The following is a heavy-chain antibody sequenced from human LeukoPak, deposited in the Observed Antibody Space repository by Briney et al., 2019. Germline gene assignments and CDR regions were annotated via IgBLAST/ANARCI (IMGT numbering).Heavy chain of an antibody. V-gene: IGHV3-23*01. Sequence: GGSLRLSCAASGFTFSSYAMHWVRQAPGKGLEWVSAISGRGGRTFYADSVKGRFTISRDNSKKTLYLQLNSLRAEDTAVYYCARERGGVVVPAAIEYYYYYYMDVWGKGTTVTVSS. CDR1: GFTFSSYA. J-gene: IGHJ6*03. CDR2: ISGRGGRT. CDR3: ARERGGVVVPAAIEYYYYYYMDV. D-gene: IGHD2-2*02.